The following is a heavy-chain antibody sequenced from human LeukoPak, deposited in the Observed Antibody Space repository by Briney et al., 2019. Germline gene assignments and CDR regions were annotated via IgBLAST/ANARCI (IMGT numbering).Heavy chain of an antibody. D-gene: IGHD3-10*01. CDR1: GGSISSYY. V-gene: IGHV4-4*07. J-gene: IGHJ4*02. CDR2: IYTSGST. Sequence: PSDTLSLTCTVSGGSISSYYWSWIRQPAGKGLEWIGRIYTSGSTNYNPSLKSRVTISVDKSKNQFSLKLSSVTAADTAVYYCARYYGSGSSGGYFDYWGQGTLVTVSS. CDR3: ARYYGSGSSGGYFDY.